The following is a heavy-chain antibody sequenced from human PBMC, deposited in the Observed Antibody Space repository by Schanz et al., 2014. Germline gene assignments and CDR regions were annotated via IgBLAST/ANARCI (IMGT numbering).Heavy chain of an antibody. CDR1: GYPFSNYG. D-gene: IGHD3-10*01. Sequence: QVQMVQSGAEVKKPGASVKVSCKASGYPFSNYGISWLRQAPGQGFEWMAWMSYNGNTKYAQSLQGRVTMTTDTSTSTAYMELRSLISDDTAVYYCVRDAGWAFGDYHDMDVWGQGTSVTVSS. CDR3: VRDAGWAFGDYHDMDV. CDR2: MSYNGNT. J-gene: IGHJ6*02. V-gene: IGHV1-18*01.